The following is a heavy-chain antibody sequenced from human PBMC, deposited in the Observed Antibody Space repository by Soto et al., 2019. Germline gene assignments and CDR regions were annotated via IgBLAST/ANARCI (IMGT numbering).Heavy chain of an antibody. J-gene: IGHJ6*02. V-gene: IGHV3-30*18. Sequence: QVQLLESGGGVVQPGRSLRLSCAASGFTFSSYGMHWVRQAPGKGLEWVAVISYDGSNKYYADSVKGRFTISRDNSKNTLYLPMNSLRAEDTAVYYCAKEGSYYGMDVCGQGSTVTVS. CDR1: GFTFSSYG. CDR2: ISYDGSNK. CDR3: AKEGSYYGMDV.